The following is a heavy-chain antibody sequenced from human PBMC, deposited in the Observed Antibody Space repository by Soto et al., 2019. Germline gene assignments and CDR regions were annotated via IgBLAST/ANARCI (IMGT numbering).Heavy chain of an antibody. CDR2: IYHSGST. Sequence: PSETLSLTCTVSGGSISSGGYYWSWIRQPPGKGLECIGYIYHSGSTYYSPSLKSRVTISVDTSKNQFSLKLSSVTAADTAVYYCARDRDSSYWFDPWGQGTLVTVSS. CDR1: GGSISSGGYY. V-gene: IGHV4-30-2*01. CDR3: ARDRDSSYWFDP. J-gene: IGHJ5*02. D-gene: IGHD6-6*01.